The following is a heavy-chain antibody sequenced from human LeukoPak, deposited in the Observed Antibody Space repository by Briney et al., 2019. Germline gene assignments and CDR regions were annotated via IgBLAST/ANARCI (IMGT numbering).Heavy chain of an antibody. D-gene: IGHD6-6*01. CDR2: ISTYNGNT. CDR1: GYTFTSFG. J-gene: IGHJ4*02. V-gene: IGHV1-18*01. Sequence: ASVKVSCKTSGYTFTSFGISWVRQAPGQGLEWMGWISTYNGNTIYTQKVQGRVTMTRDTSTSTAYMELRNLRFDDTAVYYCATAYGDSSSPEYWGQGTLVTVSS. CDR3: ATAYGDSSSPEY.